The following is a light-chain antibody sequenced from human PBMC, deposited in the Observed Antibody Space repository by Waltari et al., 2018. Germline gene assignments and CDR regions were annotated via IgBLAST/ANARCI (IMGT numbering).Light chain of an antibody. V-gene: IGKV1-6*01. J-gene: IGKJ1*01. CDR3: LHDYGYPRT. CDR1: EDIRNE. CDR2: GTS. Sequence: TQLTQSPSSLSASVGDRVILTCRASEDIRNELAWYQQQPGKAPKVLIYGTSILHSGVPSRFSGSGSGTDFTLTITNLQPEDFATYFCLHDYGYPRTFGQGTKVEVK.